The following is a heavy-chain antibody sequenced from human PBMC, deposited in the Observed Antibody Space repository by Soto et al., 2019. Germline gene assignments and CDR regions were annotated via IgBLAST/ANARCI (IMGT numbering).Heavy chain of an antibody. V-gene: IGHV4-39*01. J-gene: IGHJ4*02. D-gene: IGHD3-10*02. Sequence: SETLSLTCTVSGGSISSSSYYWGWIRQPPGKGLEWIGSIYYSGSTYYNPSLKSRVTISVDTSKNQFSLKLSSVTAADTAVYYCARHPGPLRFCAASYPSHYFDYWGQGTLVTVSS. CDR1: GGSISSSSYY. CDR2: IYYSGST. CDR3: ARHPGPLRFCAASYPSHYFDY.